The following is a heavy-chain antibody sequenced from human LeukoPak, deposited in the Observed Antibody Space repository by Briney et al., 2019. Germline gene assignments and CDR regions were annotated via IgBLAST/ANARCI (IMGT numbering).Heavy chain of an antibody. CDR2: ISYDGSNK. J-gene: IGHJ6*04. D-gene: IGHD3-10*01. V-gene: IGHV3-30*18. CDR1: GFTFSSYG. CDR3: AKTYYYGSGSYSNYYYGMGV. Sequence: PGGSLRLSCAASGFTFSSYGMHWVRQAQGKGLEWVAVISYDGSNKYYADSVKGRFTISRDNSKNTLYLQMNSLRAEDTAVYYCAKTYYYGSGSYSNYYYGMGVWGKGTTVTVSS.